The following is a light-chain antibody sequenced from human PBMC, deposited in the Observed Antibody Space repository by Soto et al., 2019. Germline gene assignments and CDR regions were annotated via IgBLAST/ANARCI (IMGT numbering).Light chain of an antibody. CDR2: GAS. J-gene: IGKJ5*01. CDR1: QGISRW. Sequence: DIPMTQSPSFVSASVGDRVTITCRASQGISRWLAWYQQRPGKAPELLIYGASSLQSGVPSRFSGSGSGTGFTLTISSLQPEDFATYYCQQANSFPLTFGQGTRLEIK. CDR3: QQANSFPLT. V-gene: IGKV1-12*01.